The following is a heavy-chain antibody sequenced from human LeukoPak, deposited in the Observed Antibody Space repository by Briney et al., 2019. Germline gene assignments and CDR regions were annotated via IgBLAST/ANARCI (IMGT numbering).Heavy chain of an antibody. CDR2: ISSSSSYI. V-gene: IGHV3-21*01. D-gene: IGHD4-17*01. CDR1: GFTFSSYS. Sequence: GGSLRLSCAASGFTFSSYSMNWVRQAPGKGLEWVSSISSSSSYIYYADSVKGRFTISRDNAKNSLYLQMNSLRAEDTAVYYCARGSYGDSYYFDYWGQGTLVTVSS. J-gene: IGHJ4*02. CDR3: ARGSYGDSYYFDY.